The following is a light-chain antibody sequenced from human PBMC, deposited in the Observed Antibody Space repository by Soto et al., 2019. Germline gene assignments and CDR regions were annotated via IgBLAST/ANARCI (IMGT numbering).Light chain of an antibody. CDR3: QQSYSILYT. CDR2: AAS. V-gene: IGKV1-39*01. Sequence: IQMTQSPSSLSASVGDRVTITCRASQSISSYLNWYQQKPGKAPKLLIYAASSLQSGVPSRFSGSGSGTDFTLTISSLQPEDFATYYCQQSYSILYTFGQGTKVDIK. CDR1: QSISSY. J-gene: IGKJ2*01.